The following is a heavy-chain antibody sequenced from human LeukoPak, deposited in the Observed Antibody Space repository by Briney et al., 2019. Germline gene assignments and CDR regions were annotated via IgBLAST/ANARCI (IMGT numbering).Heavy chain of an antibody. V-gene: IGHV1-69*05. J-gene: IGHJ6*03. Sequence: GASVKVSCKASGGTFSSYAISWVRQAPGQGLEWMGGIIPIFGTANYAQKFQGRVTITTDESTSTAYMELSSLRSEDTAVYYCAGDGVPYSSGWYKGYYYYYMDVWGKGTTVTVSS. CDR1: GGTFSSYA. CDR2: IIPIFGTA. D-gene: IGHD6-19*01. CDR3: AGDGVPYSSGWYKGYYYYYMDV.